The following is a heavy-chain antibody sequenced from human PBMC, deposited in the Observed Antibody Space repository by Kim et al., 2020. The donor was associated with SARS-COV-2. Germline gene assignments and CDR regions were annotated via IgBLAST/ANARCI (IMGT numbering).Heavy chain of an antibody. D-gene: IGHD4-17*01. Sequence: GGSLRLSCAASGFTFSSYSMNWVRQAPGKGLEWVSYISSSSSTIYYADSVKGRFTISRDNAKNSLYLQMNSLRDEDTAVYYCAREYGDYGYYYYGMDVWGQGTTVTVSS. CDR3: AREYGDYGYYYYGMDV. CDR1: GFTFSSYS. V-gene: IGHV3-48*02. CDR2: ISSSSSTI. J-gene: IGHJ6*02.